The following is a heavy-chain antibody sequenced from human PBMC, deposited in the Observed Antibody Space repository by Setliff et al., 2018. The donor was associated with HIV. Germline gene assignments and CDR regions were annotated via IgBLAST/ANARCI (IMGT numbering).Heavy chain of an antibody. D-gene: IGHD6-19*01. Sequence: SVKVSCKASGGTFSRYTIRWVRQAPGQGLEWMGGIIPIFGAASYAQKFQGRVTITADESTSIAYMELSSLRSEDTAVYYCAKGSFDSSGWAHYYYYYMDVWGKGTTVTVSS. V-gene: IGHV1-69*13. CDR1: GGTFSRYT. CDR3: AKGSFDSSGWAHYYYYYMDV. J-gene: IGHJ6*03. CDR2: IIPIFGAA.